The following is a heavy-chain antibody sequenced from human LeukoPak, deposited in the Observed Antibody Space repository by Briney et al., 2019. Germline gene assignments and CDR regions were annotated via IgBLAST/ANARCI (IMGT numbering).Heavy chain of an antibody. J-gene: IGHJ4*02. V-gene: IGHV1-46*01. CDR2: INPSGGST. D-gene: IGHD1-26*01. Sequence: ASVKVSCKASGYTFTSYYMHWVRQAPGQGLEWMVIINPSGGSTSYAQKFQGRVTMTRDTSTSTVYMELSSLRSDDTAVYYCARAVVGATRGIDYWGQGTLVTVSS. CDR3: ARAVVGATRGIDY. CDR1: GYTFTSYY.